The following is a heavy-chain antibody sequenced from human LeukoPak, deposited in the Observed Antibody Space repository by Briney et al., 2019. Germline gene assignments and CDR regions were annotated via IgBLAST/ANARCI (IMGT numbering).Heavy chain of an antibody. D-gene: IGHD5-12*01. Sequence: PGRSLRLSCAASGFTFSNYWMSWVRQAPGKGLEWVAHINQDGSEEHYMDSVKARFIISRDNAKNSLSLQMDSLRAEDTAVYYCVRDGGVSGYDLLDYWGQGTLVTVSS. V-gene: IGHV3-7*01. J-gene: IGHJ4*02. CDR2: INQDGSEE. CDR1: GFTFSNYW. CDR3: VRDGGVSGYDLLDY.